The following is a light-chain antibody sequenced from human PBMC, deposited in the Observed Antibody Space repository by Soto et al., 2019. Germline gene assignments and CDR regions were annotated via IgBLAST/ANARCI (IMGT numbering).Light chain of an antibody. CDR2: NTS. V-gene: IGKV1-5*03. CDR3: QPYNVYLT. Sequence: EIQMTHSPTTLSACLAQKDTITLRDSQSINIWLAWYKQKQGRAPKLLIYNTSNLESGVPSSFSGTGSGTEFTLTIRSLQADAFYTYYRQPYNVYLTFGQGTKVDIK. CDR1: QSINIW. J-gene: IGKJ1*01.